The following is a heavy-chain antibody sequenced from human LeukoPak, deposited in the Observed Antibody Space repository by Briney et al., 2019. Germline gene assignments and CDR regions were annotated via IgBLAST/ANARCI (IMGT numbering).Heavy chain of an antibody. V-gene: IGHV4-39*01. CDR3: ARRVPGTITIFGVVTKDAFDI. CDR1: GGSISSSSYY. D-gene: IGHD3-3*01. CDR2: IYYSGST. J-gene: IGHJ3*02. Sequence: SETLSLTCTVSGGSISSSSYYWGWIHQPPGKGLEWIGSIYYSGSTYYNPSLKSRVTISVDTSKNQFSLKLSSVTAADTAVYYCARRVPGTITIFGVVTKDAFDIWGQGTMVTVSS.